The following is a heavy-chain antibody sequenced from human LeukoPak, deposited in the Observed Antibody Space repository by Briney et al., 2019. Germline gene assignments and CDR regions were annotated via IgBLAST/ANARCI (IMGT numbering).Heavy chain of an antibody. D-gene: IGHD1-26*01. CDR3: ARGPWTGATYYYFYMHV. J-gene: IGHJ6*03. V-gene: IGHV3-21*01. Sequence: KPGGALRLSCAASGFTFSSYSMNWVRQAPGKGLEWVSSISSSSSYIYYADSVKGRFTISRDNAKNSLYLQMNSLRAKDTAVYYCARGPWTGATYYYFYMHVWAKGTTVTVSS. CDR2: ISSSSSYI. CDR1: GFTFSSYS.